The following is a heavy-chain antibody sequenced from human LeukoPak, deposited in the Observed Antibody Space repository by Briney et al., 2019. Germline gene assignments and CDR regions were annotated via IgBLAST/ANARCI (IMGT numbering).Heavy chain of an antibody. D-gene: IGHD6-19*01. Sequence: GGSLRLSCAASGFTFSSYGMHWVRQAPGKGLEWVAVIWYDGSNKYYADSVKGRFTISRDNSKNTLYLQMNSLRAEDMAVYYCARDPGSGWFSIDYWGQGTLVTVSS. CDR2: IWYDGSNK. J-gene: IGHJ4*02. CDR1: GFTFSSYG. V-gene: IGHV3-33*01. CDR3: ARDPGSGWFSIDY.